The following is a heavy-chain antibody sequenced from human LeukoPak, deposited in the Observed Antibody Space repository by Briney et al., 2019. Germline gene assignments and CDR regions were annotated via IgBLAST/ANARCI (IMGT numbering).Heavy chain of an antibody. V-gene: IGHV4-39*01. CDR1: GDSISSNSYY. D-gene: IGHD6-19*01. Sequence: PSETLSLTCTVSGDSISSNSYYWGWIRQPPGKGLEWIGNIYYSGSTYYNPSLKSRVTISVDTSKNQFSLKLSSVTAADTAVYYCARHRKTVAGKFDPWGQGTLVTVSS. CDR2: IYYSGST. J-gene: IGHJ5*02. CDR3: ARHRKTVAGKFDP.